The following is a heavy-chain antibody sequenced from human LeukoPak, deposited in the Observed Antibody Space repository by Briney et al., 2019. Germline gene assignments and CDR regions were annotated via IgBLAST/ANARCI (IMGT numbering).Heavy chain of an antibody. V-gene: IGHV3-23*01. CDR1: GFTFSSYA. Sequence: PGGSLRLSCAASGFTFSSYAMSWVRQAPGKGLEWVSAISGSGGSTYYADSVKGRFTISRDNSKNTLYLQMNSLRAEDTAVYYCARDLSEGWFGEANWFDPWGQGTLVTVSS. CDR3: ARDLSEGWFGEANWFDP. J-gene: IGHJ5*02. D-gene: IGHD3-10*01. CDR2: ISGSGGST.